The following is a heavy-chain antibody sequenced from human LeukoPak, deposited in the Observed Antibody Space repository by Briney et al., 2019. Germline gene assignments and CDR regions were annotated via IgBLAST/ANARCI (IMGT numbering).Heavy chain of an antibody. V-gene: IGHV3-23*01. J-gene: IGHJ4*02. CDR2: IGGNGGDI. D-gene: IGHD2-15*01. CDR1: GFTFSSYA. CDR3: AKCSGGSCYASGAFDY. Sequence: GGSLRLSCAASGFTFSSYAMSWVRQAPGKGLEWVSSIGGNGGDIEYADSVKGRFTISRDNSKNTLYLQMNSLRPEDTAVYYCAKCSGGSCYASGAFDYWGQGTLVTVSS.